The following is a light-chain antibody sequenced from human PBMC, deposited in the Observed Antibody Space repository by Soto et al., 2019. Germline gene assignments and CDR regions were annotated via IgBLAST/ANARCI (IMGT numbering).Light chain of an antibody. CDR3: QQYNSYSPYT. J-gene: IGKJ2*01. V-gene: IGKV1-5*01. CDR1: QSISSR. Sequence: DIQMTQSPSTLSASVGDRVTITCRASQSISSRLAWYQQKPGKAPKLLIYDASSLESGVPSRFSGSGSGTEFTLTISSLQPDDFATSYCQQYNSYSPYTFGQGTKLEIK. CDR2: DAS.